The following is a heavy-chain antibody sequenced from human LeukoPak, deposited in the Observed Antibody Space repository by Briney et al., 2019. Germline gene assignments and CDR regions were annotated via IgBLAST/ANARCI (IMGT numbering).Heavy chain of an antibody. Sequence: SQTLSLTCTVSGVFISSGDYYWSWIRQPPGKGLEWIGYMYYSGSTYYNLSLKSRVTISQDTSKNQFSLKLSSVTAADTAVYYCARPYYYDSRIDPWGQGTLVTVSS. J-gene: IGHJ5*02. CDR3: ARPYYYDSRIDP. V-gene: IGHV4-30-4*01. CDR1: GVFISSGDYY. D-gene: IGHD3-22*01. CDR2: MYYSGST.